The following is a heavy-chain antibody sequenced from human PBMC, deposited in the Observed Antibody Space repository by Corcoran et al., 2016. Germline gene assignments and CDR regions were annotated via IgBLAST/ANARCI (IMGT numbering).Heavy chain of an antibody. CDR1: GFTFSGSA. V-gene: IGHV3-73*02. Sequence: EVQLVESGGGLVHPGGSLKLSCAASGFTFSGSAMHWVRQASGQGLEWVGRIRSKANSYATAYAASVKGRVTIYRDDSKNTAYLQMNSLKTEDTDVYYCTRSLEVYTVTTLDYWGQGTLVTVSS. J-gene: IGHJ4*02. CDR3: TRSLEVYTVTTLDY. D-gene: IGHD4-17*01. CDR2: IRSKANSYAT.